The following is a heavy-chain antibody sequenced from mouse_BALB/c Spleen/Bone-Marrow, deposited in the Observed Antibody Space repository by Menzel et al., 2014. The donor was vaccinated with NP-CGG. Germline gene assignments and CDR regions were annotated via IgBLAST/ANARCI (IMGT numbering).Heavy chain of an antibody. J-gene: IGHJ2*01. CDR3: ARGNGYLFHY. CDR1: GDSITSSY. D-gene: IGHD1-2*01. V-gene: IGHV3-8*02. CDR2: ISYSGNA. Sequence: VQLQQSGPSLVKPYQTLSLTCSVTGDSITSSYWNWIRKFPGNKLEYMGYISYSGNAYYNPSLKSRISLTRDTSKNQYYLQLNSVTTEDPATYDCARGNGYLFHYWGQGTTLTVS.